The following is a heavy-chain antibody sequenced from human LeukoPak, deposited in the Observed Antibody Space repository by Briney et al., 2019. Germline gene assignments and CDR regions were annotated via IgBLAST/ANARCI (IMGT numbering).Heavy chain of an antibody. J-gene: IGHJ4*02. CDR1: GGSISSGDYY. CDR2: IYYSGST. D-gene: IGHD1-7*01. CDR3: ARTATGTTGGFDY. Sequence: SQTLSPTCTVSGGSISSGDYYWSWIRQPPGKGLEWIGYIYYSGSTYYNPSLKSRVTISVDTSKNQFSLKLSSVTAADTAVYYCARTATGTTGGFDYWGQGTLVTVSS. V-gene: IGHV4-30-4*01.